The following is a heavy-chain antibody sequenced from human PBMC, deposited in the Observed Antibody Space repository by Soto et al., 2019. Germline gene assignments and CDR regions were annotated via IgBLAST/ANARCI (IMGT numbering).Heavy chain of an antibody. D-gene: IGHD3-22*01. V-gene: IGHV1-24*01. Sequence: ASVKVSCKVSGYTLTELSMHWVRQAPGKGLEWMGGFDPEDGETIYAQKFQGRVTMTEDTSTDTAYMELSSLRSEDTAVYYCATVREYYYDSSGYYYNHYSGQGTLVTVSS. CDR2: FDPEDGET. J-gene: IGHJ4*02. CDR1: GYTLTELS. CDR3: ATVREYYYDSSGYYYNHY.